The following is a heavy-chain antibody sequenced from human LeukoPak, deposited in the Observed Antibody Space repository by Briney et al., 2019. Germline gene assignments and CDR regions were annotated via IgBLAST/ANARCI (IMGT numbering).Heavy chain of an antibody. V-gene: IGHV3-23*01. D-gene: IGHD2-2*01. CDR2: MSGGGGST. CDR1: GFTFSSYA. CDR3: AKDTCSSTSCYGYGMDV. J-gene: IGHJ6*02. Sequence: GGSLRLSCAASGFTFSSYAMSWVRQAPGKGLEWVSAMSGGGGSTYYADSAKGRFTISRDNSKNTLYLQMNSLRAEDTAEYYCAKDTCSSTSCYGYGMDVWGQGTTVTVSS.